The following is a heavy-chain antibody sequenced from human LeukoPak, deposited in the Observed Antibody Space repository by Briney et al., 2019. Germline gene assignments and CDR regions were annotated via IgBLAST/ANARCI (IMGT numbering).Heavy chain of an antibody. J-gene: IGHJ6*03. CDR2: IKSKTDGGTT. V-gene: IGHV3-15*01. Sequence: GGSLRLSCAASGFTFSNAWMSWVRQAPGKGLEWVGRIKSKTDGGTTDYAAPVKGRFTISRDDSKNTLYLQMNSLKTEDTAVYYCTTDERQWELLRKYYCYYMDVWGKGTTVTVSS. CDR1: GFTFSNAW. CDR3: TTDERQWELLRKYYCYYMDV. D-gene: IGHD1-26*01.